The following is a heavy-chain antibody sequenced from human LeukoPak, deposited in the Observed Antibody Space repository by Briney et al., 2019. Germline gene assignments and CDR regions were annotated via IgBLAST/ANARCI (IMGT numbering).Heavy chain of an antibody. CDR1: GFTFSSHA. J-gene: IGHJ6*02. V-gene: IGHV3-15*01. D-gene: IGHD2-2*01. CDR3: TTDRLVNRLIVVVPAAMHWLYYGMDV. CDR2: IKSKTDGGTT. Sequence: GGSLRLSCAASGFTFSSHAMSWVRQAPGKGLEWVGRIKSKTDGGTTDYAAPVNGRLTISRDDSKNTLYLQMNSLKTEDTAVYYCTTDRLVNRLIVVVPAAMHWLYYGMDVWGQGTTVTVSS.